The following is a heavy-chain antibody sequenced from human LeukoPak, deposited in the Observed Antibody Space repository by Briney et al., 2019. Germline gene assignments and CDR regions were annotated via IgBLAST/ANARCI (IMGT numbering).Heavy chain of an antibody. J-gene: IGHJ4*02. Sequence: GGSLRLSCAASGFTVSSNYMSWVRQAPGKGLEWVSVIYSGGSTYYADSVKGRFTISRDNSKNTLYLQMNSLRPEDTAVYYCAKDASTVTLHADYWGQGTLVTVSS. CDR1: GFTVSSNY. V-gene: IGHV3-53*05. D-gene: IGHD4-17*01. CDR3: AKDASTVTLHADY. CDR2: IYSGGST.